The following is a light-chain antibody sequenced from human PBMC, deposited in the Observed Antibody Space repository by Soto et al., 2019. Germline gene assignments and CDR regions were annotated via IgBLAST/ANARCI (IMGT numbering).Light chain of an antibody. CDR1: QSISSSY. J-gene: IGKJ2*01. CDR2: GAS. Sequence: VLTQSPGTLSLSPGERATISCRASQSISSSYLAWYQHKPGQAPRLLIYGASSWATGIPRRFSGSGSGTDFTLTISRLEPEDCGMYYCQQYGGSPPFTFGQGTRLEIK. CDR3: QQYGGSPPFT. V-gene: IGKV3-20*01.